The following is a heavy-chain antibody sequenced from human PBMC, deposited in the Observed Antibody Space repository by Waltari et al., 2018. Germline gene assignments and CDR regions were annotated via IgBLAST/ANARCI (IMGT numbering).Heavy chain of an antibody. Sequence: EVQLVESGGGLVQPGGSLRLSCATSGFTFSDNWLTWVRQAPGKGLEWVANIKEDGSVTHYANSVNGRFTISRDNSKNTLYLQMGSLRAEDMAVYYCAREKSSGSYDYWGQGTLVTVSS. CDR1: GFTFSDNW. D-gene: IGHD3-10*01. V-gene: IGHV3-7*01. CDR3: AREKSSGSYDY. J-gene: IGHJ4*02. CDR2: IKEDGSVT.